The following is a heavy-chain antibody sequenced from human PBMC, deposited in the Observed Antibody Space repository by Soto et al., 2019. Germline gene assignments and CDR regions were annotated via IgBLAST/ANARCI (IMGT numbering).Heavy chain of an antibody. D-gene: IGHD3-3*01. CDR2: INHTGGT. CDR1: GGSVNGYY. Sequence: SETLSLTCAVYGGSVNGYYWNWIRQPPGKGPEWIGEINHTGGTHYNPSLKSRVTMSVDTSKNQFSLRLSSVTAADTAIYYCATRITVFGLLIPPFDPWGQGTQVTVSS. J-gene: IGHJ5*02. CDR3: ATRITVFGLLIPPFDP. V-gene: IGHV4-34*01.